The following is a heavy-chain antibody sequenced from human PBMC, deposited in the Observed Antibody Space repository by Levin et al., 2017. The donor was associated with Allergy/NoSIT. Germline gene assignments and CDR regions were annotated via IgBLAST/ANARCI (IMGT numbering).Heavy chain of an antibody. CDR1: GFTLSSYS. Sequence: GGSLRLSCVSSGFTLSSYSMSWVRQTPRKGLEWLAYISSSSQTIYYADSVRGRFSISRDNTKNSTYLHMDSLRADDTAVYYCARGQELWNPFDHWGQGALVTVSS. D-gene: IGHD7-27*01. CDR3: ARGQELWNPFDH. J-gene: IGHJ4*02. V-gene: IGHV3-48*04. CDR2: ISSSSQTI.